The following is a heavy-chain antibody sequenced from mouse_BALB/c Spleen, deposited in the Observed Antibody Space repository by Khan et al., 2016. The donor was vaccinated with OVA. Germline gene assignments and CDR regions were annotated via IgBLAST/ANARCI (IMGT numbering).Heavy chain of an antibody. J-gene: IGHJ3*01. D-gene: IGHD2-1*01. CDR1: GYTFTSYW. CDR2: IYPGSGST. CDR3: TRGGYYGKSLFAD. V-gene: IGHV1S22*01. Sequence: LQQSGSELVRPGASVKLSCKASGYTFTSYWMHWVKQRHGQGLEWIGNIYPGSGSTNYDEMFKSKGTLTVDTSSSTAYMHLSSLTSEDSAVYYCTRGGYYGKSLFADWGQGTLVTVSA.